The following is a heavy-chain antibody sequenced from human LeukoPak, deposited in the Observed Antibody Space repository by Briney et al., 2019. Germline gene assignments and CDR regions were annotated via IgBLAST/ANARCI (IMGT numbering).Heavy chain of an antibody. J-gene: IGHJ4*02. D-gene: IGHD3-16*01. V-gene: IGHV3-7*01. CDR2: IKEDGSEK. CDR3: ASLNYGQVWGSPHYYFDY. Sequence: GGSLRLSCAASGFSFTSHWMAWVRRAPGKGLEWVANIKEDGSEKYYLDSMKGRLTISRDNARKSLYLQMNSLRVEDTGIYYCASLNYGQVWGSPHYYFDYWGQGILVTVSS. CDR1: GFSFTSHW.